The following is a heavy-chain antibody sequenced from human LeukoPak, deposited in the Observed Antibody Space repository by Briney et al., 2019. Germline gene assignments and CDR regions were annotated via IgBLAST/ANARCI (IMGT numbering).Heavy chain of an antibody. CDR1: GYTFTSYA. CDR2: INPSGGST. D-gene: IGHD1-14*01. CDR3: ARDRLSPGPDGSWFDP. J-gene: IGHJ5*02. Sequence: ASVKVSCKASGYTFTSYAMNWVRQAPGQGLEWMGIINPSGGSTSYAQKFQGRVTITADESTSTAYMELSSLRSDDTAVYYCARDRLSPGPDGSWFDPWGQGTLVTVSS. V-gene: IGHV1-46*01.